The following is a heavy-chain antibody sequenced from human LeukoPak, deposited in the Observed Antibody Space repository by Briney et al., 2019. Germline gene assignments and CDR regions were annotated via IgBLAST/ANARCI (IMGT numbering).Heavy chain of an antibody. CDR2: ISPSGGST. V-gene: IGHV1-2*02. D-gene: IGHD6-6*01. CDR1: GYTFTSNY. CDR3: AREIPLYSSSFGWFDP. Sequence: ASVKVSCKAFGYTFTSNYMHWVRQAPGQGPERMGVISPSGGSTTYAQKFQGRVTMTRDTSISTAYMELSRLRSDDTAVYYCAREIPLYSSSFGWFDPWGQGTLVTVSS. J-gene: IGHJ5*02.